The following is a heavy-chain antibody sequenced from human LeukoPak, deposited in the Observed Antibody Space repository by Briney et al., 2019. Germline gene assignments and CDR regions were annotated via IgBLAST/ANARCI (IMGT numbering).Heavy chain of an antibody. CDR2: ISSSGAYI. CDR1: GFTFSSYS. CDR3: ASHKLWFGE. J-gene: IGHJ4*02. V-gene: IGHV3-21*01. D-gene: IGHD3-10*01. Sequence: GGSLRLSCAASGFTFSSYSMNWVRQAPGKGLEWVSSISSSGAYIFYADSVKGRFTISRDNAKNTLYLQMNSLRAEDTAVYYCASHKLWFGERGQGTLVTVSS.